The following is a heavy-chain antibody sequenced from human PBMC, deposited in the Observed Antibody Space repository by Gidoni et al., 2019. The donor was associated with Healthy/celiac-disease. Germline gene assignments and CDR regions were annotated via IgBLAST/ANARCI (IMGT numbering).Heavy chain of an antibody. V-gene: IGHV4-59*01. CDR2: IYYSGST. CDR3: ARVAPGWSGYYSPFFDY. J-gene: IGHJ4*02. D-gene: IGHD3-3*01. Sequence: QVQLQESGPGLVKPSETLSLTCTVSGGSISSYYWSWIRQPPGKGLEWIGYIYYSGSTNYNPSLKSRVTISVDTSKNQFSLKLSSVTAADTAVYYCARVAPGWSGYYSPFFDYWGQGTLVTVSS. CDR1: GGSISSYY.